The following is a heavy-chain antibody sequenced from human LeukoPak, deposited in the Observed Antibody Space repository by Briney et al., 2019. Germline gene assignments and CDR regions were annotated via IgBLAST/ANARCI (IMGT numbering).Heavy chain of an antibody. V-gene: IGHV3-23*01. CDR3: AKSRRDSSGYYSPNWFDP. Sequence: GGSLRLSCAASGFTFSSYAMSWVRQAPGKGLEWVSAISGSGGSTYYADSVKGRFTISRDSSKNTLYLQMNSLRAEDTAVYYCAKSRRDSSGYYSPNWFDPWGQGTLVTVSS. CDR1: GFTFSSYA. CDR2: ISGSGGST. D-gene: IGHD3-22*01. J-gene: IGHJ5*02.